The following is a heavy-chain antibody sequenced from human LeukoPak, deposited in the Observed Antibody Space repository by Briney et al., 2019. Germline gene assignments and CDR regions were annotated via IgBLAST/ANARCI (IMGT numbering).Heavy chain of an antibody. CDR3: ASRDYYDSSGYYDAFDI. CDR1: GFTFSRYA. Sequence: GGSLRLSCAASGFTFSRYAMSWVRQAPGKGLEWVSSINGSGGITYHADSLKGRFTISRDNSKNTLYLQMNSLRAEDTAVYYCASRDYYDSSGYYDAFDIWGQGTMVTVSS. D-gene: IGHD3-22*01. V-gene: IGHV3-23*01. J-gene: IGHJ3*02. CDR2: INGSGGIT.